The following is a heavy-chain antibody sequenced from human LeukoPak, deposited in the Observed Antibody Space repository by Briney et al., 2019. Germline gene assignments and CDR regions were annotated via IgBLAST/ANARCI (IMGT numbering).Heavy chain of an antibody. Sequence: SETLSLTCTVSGGSINSYYWGWVRQPAGKGLEWIGRIYPTGTTNYSPSLKSRLTMSLDTSKNQFSLKLRSVTAADTAVYYCGRQGYTASYYFVGYWSQGTLVTVSS. CDR3: GRQGYTASYYFVGY. CDR2: IYPTGTT. CDR1: GGSINSYY. J-gene: IGHJ4*02. V-gene: IGHV4-4*07. D-gene: IGHD3-10*01.